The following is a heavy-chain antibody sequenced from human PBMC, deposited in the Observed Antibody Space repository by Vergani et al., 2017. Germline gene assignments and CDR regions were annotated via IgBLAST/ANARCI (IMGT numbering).Heavy chain of an antibody. J-gene: IGHJ3*02. CDR2: VFHSGSA. D-gene: IGHD3-16*01. CDR3: ARQFWVSQGVGAFET. Sequence: QVQLQESGPGLVKPSETLSLTCSVSGYSISRGYYWGWIRQPPGKGLEWIATVFHSGSASYNPSLRRRVTISVETSKNQFSLRLTTLTAADPAVYYCARQFWVSQGVGAFETWGRGTEVSVSS. V-gene: IGHV4-38-2*02. CDR1: GYSISRGYY.